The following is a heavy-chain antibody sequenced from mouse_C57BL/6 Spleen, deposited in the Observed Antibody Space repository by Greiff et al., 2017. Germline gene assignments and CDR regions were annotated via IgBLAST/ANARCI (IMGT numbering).Heavy chain of an antibody. CDR1: GYTFTSYW. Sequence: QVQLQQPGAELVRPGSSVKLSCKASGYTFTSYWMDWVKQRPGQGLEWIGNIYPSDSETHYNQKFKDKATLTVDKSSSTAYMQLSSLTSEDSAVYDCARDWDGFADWGQGTLVTVSA. J-gene: IGHJ3*01. V-gene: IGHV1-61*01. CDR2: IYPSDSET. D-gene: IGHD4-1*01. CDR3: ARDWDGFAD.